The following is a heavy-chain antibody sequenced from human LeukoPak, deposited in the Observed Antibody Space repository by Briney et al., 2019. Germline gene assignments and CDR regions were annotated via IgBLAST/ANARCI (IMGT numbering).Heavy chain of an antibody. CDR3: ARYGQLGD. CDR2: IKQDGSEK. CDR1: GFTFSSYW. Sequence: GGSLRLSCVTSGFTFSSYWMSWVRQAPGKGLEWVALIKQDGSEKYYVGSVKGRFTMSRDNAESSLYLQMNSLRVEDTAMYYCARYGQLGDWGRGTLVTVSS. D-gene: IGHD6-6*01. V-gene: IGHV3-7*03. J-gene: IGHJ4*02.